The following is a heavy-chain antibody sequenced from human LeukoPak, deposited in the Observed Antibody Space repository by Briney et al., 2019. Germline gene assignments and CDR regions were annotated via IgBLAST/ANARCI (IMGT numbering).Heavy chain of an antibody. V-gene: IGHV3-7*01. J-gene: IGHJ4*02. CDR3: ASEGSGSYYNPFDY. D-gene: IGHD3-10*01. CDR2: IKRDGSDK. Sequence: GGSLRLSCAASGFTFSSYWMSWVRQAPGKGLEWVANIKRDGSDKYYVGSVEGRFTISRDNAKNSLYLEMNNLRAEDTAVYYCASEGSGSYYNPFDYWGQGTLVTVSS. CDR1: GFTFSSYW.